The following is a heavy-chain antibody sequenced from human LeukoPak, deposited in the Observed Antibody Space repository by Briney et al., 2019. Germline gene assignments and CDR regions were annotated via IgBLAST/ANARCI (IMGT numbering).Heavy chain of an antibody. CDR2: IHYTGST. Sequence: SETLSLTCSVSGGAIGGGSYYWGWDRQPPGKGLQWIGTIHYTGSTSYNPSLKSRVTMSVDMSKNQFSLKLSSVTAADTAVYYCARGSWWLQSVDSWGQGTLVTVSS. CDR3: ARGSWWLQSVDS. V-gene: IGHV4-39*07. D-gene: IGHD5-12*01. J-gene: IGHJ4*02. CDR1: GGAIGGGSYY.